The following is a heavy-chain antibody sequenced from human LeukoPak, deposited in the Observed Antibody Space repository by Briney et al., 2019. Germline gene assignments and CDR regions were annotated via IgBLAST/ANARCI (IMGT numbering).Heavy chain of an antibody. CDR3: ARVGGDIVVVPSARRPAPYFDY. D-gene: IGHD2-2*01. CDR1: GESFSGNY. J-gene: IGHJ4*02. Sequence: SQTLSLTCAVYGESFSGNYWSWIRQPPGKGLEWIGEINYSGSTNYNPSLKSRVTTSVDTSKNQFSLKLSSVTAADTAVYYCARVGGDIVVVPSARRPAPYFDYWGQGNLVTVSS. CDR2: INYSGST. V-gene: IGHV4-34*01.